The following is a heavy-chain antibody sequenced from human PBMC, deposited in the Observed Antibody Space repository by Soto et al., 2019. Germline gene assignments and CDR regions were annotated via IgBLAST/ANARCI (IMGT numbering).Heavy chain of an antibody. V-gene: IGHV3-21*01. Sequence: GGSLRLSCAASGFTFSSYSMNWVRQAPGKGLEWVSSISSSSSYIYYADSVKGRFTISRDNAKNSLYLQMNSLRAEDTAVYYCARDGDYYYDSSGSMYYFDYWGQGTLVTVSS. CDR2: ISSSSSYI. J-gene: IGHJ4*02. D-gene: IGHD3-22*01. CDR1: GFTFSSYS. CDR3: ARDGDYYYDSSGSMYYFDY.